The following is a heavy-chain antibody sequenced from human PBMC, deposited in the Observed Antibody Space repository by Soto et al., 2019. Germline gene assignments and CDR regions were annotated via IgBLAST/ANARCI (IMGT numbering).Heavy chain of an antibody. V-gene: IGHV4-59*01. D-gene: IGHD2-21*01. Sequence: QVQLQESGPGLVKPSETLTLTCSVSGCFISHYYWTWIRQSPGKGLEWIGYVYNSGSTKYNPSLKSRVSISIDTSKNQFSLKLSSVTAADPAVYYCARGGVVVVAYALDAWGQGPTVTVSS. J-gene: IGHJ6*02. CDR2: VYNSGST. CDR3: ARGGVVVVAYALDA. CDR1: GCFISHYY.